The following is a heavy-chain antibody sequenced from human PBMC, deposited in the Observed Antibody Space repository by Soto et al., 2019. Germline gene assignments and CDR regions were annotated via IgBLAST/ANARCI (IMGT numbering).Heavy chain of an antibody. J-gene: IGHJ4*02. CDR3: VRGWGYCSGGSCYGGDYFDY. CDR2: IYPGDSDT. Sequence: EVQLVQSGAEVKKPGESLRISCRGSGYTFSNYWIGWLRQMPGKGLEWMGLIYPGDSDTRTSPSFQGQVTISADKPINTAYLQWSSLKASDSAMYYCVRGWGYCSGGSCYGGDYFDYWGQGTQVTVSS. CDR1: GYTFSNYW. V-gene: IGHV5-51*04. D-gene: IGHD2-15*01.